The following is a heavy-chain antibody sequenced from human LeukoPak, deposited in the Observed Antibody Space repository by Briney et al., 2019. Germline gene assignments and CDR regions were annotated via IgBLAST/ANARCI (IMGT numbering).Heavy chain of an antibody. CDR3: ARDRGFRQYQLLGYYYYMDV. D-gene: IGHD2-2*01. Sequence: PSETLSLTCTVSGGSISSYYWSWIRQPPGKGLEWIGYIYYSGSTNYNPSLKSRVTISVDTSKNQFSLKLSSVTAADTAVYYCARDRGFRQYQLLGYYYYMDVWGKGTTVTVSS. J-gene: IGHJ6*03. CDR2: IYYSGST. CDR1: GGSISSYY. V-gene: IGHV4-59*01.